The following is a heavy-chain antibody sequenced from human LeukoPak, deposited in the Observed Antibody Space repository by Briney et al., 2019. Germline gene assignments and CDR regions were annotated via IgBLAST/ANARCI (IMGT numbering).Heavy chain of an antibody. D-gene: IGHD6-13*01. CDR1: GFTFSNYS. CDR3: ARDGPAAGTEVDY. V-gene: IGHV3-21*01. Sequence: NAGGSLRLSCAASGFTFSNYSMIWVRQAPGKGLEWVSYIRSSGPSIYYAGSVKGRFTISRDNAKNSLYLQMNSLRAEDTAVYYCARDGPAAGTEVDYWGQGTLVTVSS. J-gene: IGHJ4*02. CDR2: IRSSGPSI.